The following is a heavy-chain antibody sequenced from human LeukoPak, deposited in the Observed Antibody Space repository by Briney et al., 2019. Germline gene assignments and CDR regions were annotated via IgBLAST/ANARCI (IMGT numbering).Heavy chain of an antibody. J-gene: IGHJ4*02. Sequence: PSETLSLTCAVYGGSFSGYYWSWIRQPPGKGLEWIGEINHSGSTNYNPSLNSRVTISIDMSKNQFSLKLGSMIAADTAVYYCARYTSGRGDFDYWGQGTLVTVSS. D-gene: IGHD6-19*01. CDR3: ARYTSGRGDFDY. CDR1: GGSFSGYY. CDR2: INHSGST. V-gene: IGHV4-34*01.